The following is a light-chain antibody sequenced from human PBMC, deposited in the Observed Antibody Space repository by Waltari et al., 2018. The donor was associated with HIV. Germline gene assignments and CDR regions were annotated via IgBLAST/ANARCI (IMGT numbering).Light chain of an antibody. V-gene: IGKV3-15*01. Sequence: EIVMTQAQATLPASQGERAVPTCRATQCVSRNADRYQQKPGQASRLLTCRASTRDTRIPARFSRSASETEFTLTISSLLSEDFAVYHCHQYNAWWTFRQVPKVEI. CDR3: HQYNAWWT. CDR2: RAS. J-gene: IGKJ1*01. CDR1: QCVSRN.